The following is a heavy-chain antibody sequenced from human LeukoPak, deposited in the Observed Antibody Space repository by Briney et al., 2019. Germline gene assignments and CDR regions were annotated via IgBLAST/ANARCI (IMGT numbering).Heavy chain of an antibody. CDR1: GFTFSAYS. V-gene: IGHV3-48*02. J-gene: IGHJ4*02. CDR2: ISGSSGTK. Sequence: PGGSLRLSCAASGFTFSAYSMKWVRQTPGKGLEWVSYISGSSGTKSYVDSVKGRFTISRDNAKNSLFLQMNSLRDDDTAVYYCARDKNYSFDYWGQGTPVTVSS. CDR3: ARDKNYSFDY. D-gene: IGHD1-7*01.